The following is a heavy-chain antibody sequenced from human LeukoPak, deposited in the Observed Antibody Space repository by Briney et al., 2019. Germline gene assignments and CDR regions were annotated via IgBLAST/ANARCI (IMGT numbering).Heavy chain of an antibody. J-gene: IGHJ6*02. V-gene: IGHV3-30-3*01. CDR1: GFTFSSYA. CDR3: ARDGRGHYYYYYGMDV. D-gene: IGHD2-21*02. Sequence: GGSLRLSCAASGFTFSSYAMHWVRQAPGKGLEWVAVISYDGSNKYYADSVKGRFTISRDNSKNTLYLQMNSLRAEDTAVYYRARDGRGHYYYYYGMDVWGQGTTVTVSS. CDR2: ISYDGSNK.